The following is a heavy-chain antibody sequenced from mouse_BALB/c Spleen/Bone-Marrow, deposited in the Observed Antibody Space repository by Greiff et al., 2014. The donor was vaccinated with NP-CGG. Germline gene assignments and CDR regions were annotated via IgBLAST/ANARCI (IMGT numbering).Heavy chain of an antibody. J-gene: IGHJ3*01. Sequence: EVMLVESGGGLVKSGGSLKLSCAASGFTFNNYGMSWVRQTPEKRLEWVATISGGGSYTFYPDSVKGRFTISRDNAKNDLYLQPSSLRSEDTALYYCARHAYYDQTEVSFVYWGQGTLVTVSA. CDR2: ISGGGSYT. V-gene: IGHV5-9-2*01. CDR1: GFTFNNYG. CDR3: ARHAYYDQTEVSFVY. D-gene: IGHD2-4*01.